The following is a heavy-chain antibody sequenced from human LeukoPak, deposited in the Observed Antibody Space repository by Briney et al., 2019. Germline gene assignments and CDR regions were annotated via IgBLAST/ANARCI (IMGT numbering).Heavy chain of an antibody. CDR2: IYAGGST. J-gene: IGHJ4*02. V-gene: IGHV3-66*02. CDR3: ARDRSYDSSGYPFDF. CDR1: GLTVSDNY. D-gene: IGHD3-22*01. Sequence: GGSLRLSCAASGLTVSDNYMTWVRQAPGKGLEWVSVIYAGGSTFYADSVKGRFTISRDNSKNTVYLQMNSLRAEDTAVYYCARDRSYDSSGYPFDFWGQGTLVTVSS.